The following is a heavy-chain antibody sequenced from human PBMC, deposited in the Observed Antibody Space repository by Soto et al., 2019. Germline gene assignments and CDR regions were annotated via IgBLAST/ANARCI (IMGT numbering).Heavy chain of an antibody. CDR1: RGSLSGSY. Sequence: SETLSLTCSVSRGSLSGSYWSWLRQSPGKGLQWLGYVYYTGSTNYSPSLRSRVSISVDTSKNEFSLRLSSVTAADTAVYFCARSVAVPGAHIDYWGQGTQVSVSS. D-gene: IGHD6-19*01. CDR2: VYYTGST. J-gene: IGHJ4*02. CDR3: ARSVAVPGAHIDY. V-gene: IGHV4-59*01.